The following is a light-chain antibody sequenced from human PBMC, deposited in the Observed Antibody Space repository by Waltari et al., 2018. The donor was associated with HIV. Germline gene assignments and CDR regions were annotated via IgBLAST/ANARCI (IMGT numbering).Light chain of an antibody. CDR2: KAS. Sequence: MTQSPSILSASVGDRVTITCRASQSISSWLAWYQQKPGKAPKLLIYKASSLESGVPSRFSGSGSGTEFTLTISSLQPDDSATYYCQQYNDWYTFGQGSKLEIK. CDR3: QQYNDWYT. V-gene: IGKV1-5*03. J-gene: IGKJ2*01. CDR1: QSISSW.